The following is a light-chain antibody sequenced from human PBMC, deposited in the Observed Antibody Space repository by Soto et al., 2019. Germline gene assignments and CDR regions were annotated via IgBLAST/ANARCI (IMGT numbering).Light chain of an antibody. CDR2: TVT. J-gene: IGLJ1*01. V-gene: IGLV2-11*01. CDR3: CSYAGSSSYV. CDR1: SSDVGGYNY. Sequence: QSALTQPRSVSRSPGQSVTISCTGTSSDVGGYNYVSWYQQHPGKAPKLMIYTVTKRPSGVPDRFSGSKSDNTASLTISGLQADDEADYYCCSYAGSSSYVFGTGTKVTV.